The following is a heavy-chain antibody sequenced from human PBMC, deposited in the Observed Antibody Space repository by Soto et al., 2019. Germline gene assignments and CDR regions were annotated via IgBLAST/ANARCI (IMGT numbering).Heavy chain of an antibody. CDR2: MNPNSGNT. D-gene: IGHD3-9*01. Sequence: QVQLVQSGAEVKKPGASVKVSCKASGYTFTSYDINWVRQATGQGLEWMGWMNPNSGNTGYAQKFQGRVTMNKNTSKSTADMEQSSQRSEDTAVDYCARGRYFDWLDVENWCDPWGQGTLVTLSS. CDR1: GYTFTSYD. V-gene: IGHV1-8*01. J-gene: IGHJ5*02. CDR3: ARGRYFDWLDVENWCDP.